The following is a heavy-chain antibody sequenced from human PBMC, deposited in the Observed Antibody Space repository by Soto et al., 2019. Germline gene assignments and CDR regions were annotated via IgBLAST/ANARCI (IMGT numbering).Heavy chain of an antibody. Sequence: SETLSLTCTVSGGSIRSYYWSWIRQPPGKDLEWIGYIFYSGSTNYNPSLKSRVTISVDTSKNQFSLKLTSVTAADTAVYYCARGGDYGDYRYFDYWGQGTLVTVSS. J-gene: IGHJ4*02. CDR1: GGSIRSYY. CDR2: IFYSGST. CDR3: ARGGDYGDYRYFDY. D-gene: IGHD4-17*01. V-gene: IGHV4-59*01.